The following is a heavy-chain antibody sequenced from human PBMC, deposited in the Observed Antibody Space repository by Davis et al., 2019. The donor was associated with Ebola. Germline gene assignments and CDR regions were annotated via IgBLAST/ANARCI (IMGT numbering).Heavy chain of an antibody. Sequence: GGSLRLSCAASGFTVSSNYMNWVRQAPGKGLEWVSYISSSSSTIYYADSVKGRFTIPRDNSKNTLYLQMNSLKTEDTAVYYCNAGIVVVVAATPFDYWGQGTLVTVSS. CDR1: GFTVSSNY. D-gene: IGHD2-15*01. V-gene: IGHV3-48*01. CDR2: ISSSSSTI. J-gene: IGHJ4*02. CDR3: NAGIVVVVAATPFDY.